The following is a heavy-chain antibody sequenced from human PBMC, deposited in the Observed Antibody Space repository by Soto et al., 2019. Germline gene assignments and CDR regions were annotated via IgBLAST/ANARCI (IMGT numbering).Heavy chain of an antibody. Sequence: SVEVSFKASWDTFSSDAIIWVRQAPGQGLEWMGGIIPIFGTANYAQKFQGRVTITADKSTSTAYMELSRLRSEDTAVYYCARDSRPGLIFDIWGQGTMVTVSS. CDR1: WDTFSSDA. V-gene: IGHV1-69*06. CDR2: IIPIFGTA. D-gene: IGHD3-16*01. J-gene: IGHJ3*02. CDR3: ARDSRPGLIFDI.